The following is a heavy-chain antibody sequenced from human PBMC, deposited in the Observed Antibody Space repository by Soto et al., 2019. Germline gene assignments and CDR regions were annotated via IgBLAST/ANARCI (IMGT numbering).Heavy chain of an antibody. CDR3: ARVPQLELPYYFDY. CDR2: INPNSGGT. D-gene: IGHD1-7*01. J-gene: IGHJ4*02. Sequence: ASVKVSCKASGYTFTGYYMHWVRQAPGQGLEWMGWINPNSGGTNYAQKFQGWVTMTRDTSISTAYMELSRLRSDDTAVYYCARVPQLELPYYFDYWGQGTLVTVSS. CDR1: GYTFTGYY. V-gene: IGHV1-2*04.